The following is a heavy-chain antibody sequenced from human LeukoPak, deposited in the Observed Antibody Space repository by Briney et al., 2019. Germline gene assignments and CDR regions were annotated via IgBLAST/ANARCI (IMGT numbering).Heavy chain of an antibody. J-gene: IGHJ3*02. CDR1: GGSISSSSYY. V-gene: IGHV4-39*07. Sequence: SETLSLTCTVSGGSISSSSYYWGWIRQPPGKGLEWIGSIYYSGSTYYNPSLKSRVTISVDTSKNQFSLKLSSVTAADTAVYYCARATVITDDAFDIWGQGTMVTVSS. CDR2: IYYSGST. D-gene: IGHD4-17*01. CDR3: ARATVITDDAFDI.